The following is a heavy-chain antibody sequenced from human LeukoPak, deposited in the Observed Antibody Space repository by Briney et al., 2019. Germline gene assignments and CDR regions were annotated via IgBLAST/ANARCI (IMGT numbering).Heavy chain of an antibody. D-gene: IGHD3-3*01. CDR3: ARRQVTIFGVVRRYYYYYMDV. CDR2: ISSSSSTI. Sequence: GGSLRLSCAASGFTVSSNYMNWVRQAPGKGLEWVSYISSSSSTIYYADSVKGRFTISRDNAKNSLYLQMNSLRAEDTAVYYCARRQVTIFGVVRRYYYYYMDVWGKGTTVTVSS. V-gene: IGHV3-48*01. CDR1: GFTVSSNY. J-gene: IGHJ6*03.